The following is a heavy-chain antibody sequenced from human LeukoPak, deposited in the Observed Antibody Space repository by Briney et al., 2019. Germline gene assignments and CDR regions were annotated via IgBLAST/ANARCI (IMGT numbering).Heavy chain of an antibody. CDR2: ISGSGGST. CDR3: AKSPTMVRSYYFDY. D-gene: IGHD3-10*01. Sequence: PGGSLRLSCAASGFTFSSYAMSWVRQAPGKGLEWVSGISGSGGSTYYADSVKGRFTISRDNSKNTLYLQMNSLRAEDTAVYYCAKSPTMVRSYYFDYWGQGTLVTVSS. V-gene: IGHV3-23*01. CDR1: GFTFSSYA. J-gene: IGHJ4*02.